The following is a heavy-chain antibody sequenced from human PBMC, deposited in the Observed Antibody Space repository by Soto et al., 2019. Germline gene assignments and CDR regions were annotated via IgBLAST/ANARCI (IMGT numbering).Heavy chain of an antibody. D-gene: IGHD3-22*01. Sequence: LSLTCTVSGGSVSSGNYHWSWIRQPPGKGLEWIGYIYYSGSTNYNPSLKSRLTISVDTSKNQFSLKLSSVTAADTAVYYCARDRGFYFYDSSGDYYHGMDVWGPGTTVTVSS. CDR2: IYYSGST. J-gene: IGHJ6*02. V-gene: IGHV4-61*01. CDR1: GGSVSSGNYH. CDR3: ARDRGFYFYDSSGDYYHGMDV.